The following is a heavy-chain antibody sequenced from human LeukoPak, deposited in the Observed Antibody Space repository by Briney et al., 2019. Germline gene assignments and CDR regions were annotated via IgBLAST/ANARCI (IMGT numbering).Heavy chain of an antibody. V-gene: IGHV5-51*01. D-gene: IGHD3-22*01. Sequence: GESLKISCKGSGYRFTNYWIGWVRQMPGKGLEWMGIIHPGDSETRYSPSFQGQVAISGDKSISTAYLQWSSLRASDTAMYYCARHKRDSSGYYYYFDSWGQGILVTVSS. J-gene: IGHJ4*02. CDR2: IHPGDSET. CDR3: ARHKRDSSGYYYYFDS. CDR1: GYRFTNYW.